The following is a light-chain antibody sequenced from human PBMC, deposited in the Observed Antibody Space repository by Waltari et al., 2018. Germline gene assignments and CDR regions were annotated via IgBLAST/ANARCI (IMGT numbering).Light chain of an antibody. Sequence: IQVTQSPSTLSASVGYRVTITCRATQSISNWLAWYQQKPGKAPKLLIYKASTLESGVPSRFSGSGSGTEFTLTISSLQPDDFATYFCQQYNNYTPKTFRQGTKVDIK. J-gene: IGKJ1*01. V-gene: IGKV1-5*01. CDR1: QSISNW. CDR3: QQYNNYTPKT. CDR2: KAS.